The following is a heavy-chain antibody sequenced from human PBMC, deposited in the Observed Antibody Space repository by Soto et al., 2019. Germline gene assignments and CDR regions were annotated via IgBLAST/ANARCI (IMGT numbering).Heavy chain of an antibody. V-gene: IGHV4-4*02. D-gene: IGHD1-1*01. Sequence: QVQLQESGPGLVKPSGTLSLTCAVSGDSITNSNWWSWVRQAPGKGLEWIGEIYHSGATTYNPPLKSRVTISVDPSNNHFSLKLTSVTAADTAVYFCARDLGTGTDYWGQGTLVTVAS. CDR2: IYHSGAT. CDR1: GDSITNSNW. CDR3: ARDLGTGTDY. J-gene: IGHJ4*02.